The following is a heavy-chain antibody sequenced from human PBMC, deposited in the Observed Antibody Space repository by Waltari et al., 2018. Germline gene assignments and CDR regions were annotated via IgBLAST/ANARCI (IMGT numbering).Heavy chain of an antibody. Sequence: EVQLVQSGAEGKYPGESLKLSCKGSGYSFTSYRIGWARQMPGKGLEWGGIFYPVCSDTRYSPSFQGQVTISADKSISTAYLQWSSLKASYTAMYYCALAYYYDSSGYDYWGQGTLVTVSS. D-gene: IGHD3-22*01. V-gene: IGHV5-51*01. CDR2: FYPVCSDT. CDR3: ALAYYYDSSGYDY. J-gene: IGHJ4*02. CDR1: GYSFTSYR.